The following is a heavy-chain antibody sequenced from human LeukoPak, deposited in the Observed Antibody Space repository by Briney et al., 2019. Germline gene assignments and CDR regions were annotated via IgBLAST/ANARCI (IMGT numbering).Heavy chain of an antibody. CDR1: GFTFSTFY. V-gene: IGHV3-11*03. D-gene: IGHD3-3*01. CDR2: ISASGDYT. Sequence: GGSLRLSCAASGFTFSTFYMSWVRQAPGKGLEWLSYISASGDYTLYAASVEGRFTISRDNANESVYLEMNSLRADDTAVYYCRSVPFGYGMDVWGQGTTVIVSS. J-gene: IGHJ6*02. CDR3: RSVPFGYGMDV.